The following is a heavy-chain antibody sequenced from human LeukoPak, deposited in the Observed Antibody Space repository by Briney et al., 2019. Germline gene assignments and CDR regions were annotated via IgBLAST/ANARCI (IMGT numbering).Heavy chain of an antibody. Sequence: ASVKVSCKASGGTFSSYAISWVRQAPGQGLEWMGWINPNSGGTNYAQKFQGRVTMTRDTSISTAYMELSRLRSDDTAVYYCARIPWFGESFDYWGQGTLVTVSS. CDR2: INPNSGGT. CDR1: GGTFSSYA. D-gene: IGHD3-10*01. CDR3: ARIPWFGESFDY. V-gene: IGHV1-2*02. J-gene: IGHJ4*02.